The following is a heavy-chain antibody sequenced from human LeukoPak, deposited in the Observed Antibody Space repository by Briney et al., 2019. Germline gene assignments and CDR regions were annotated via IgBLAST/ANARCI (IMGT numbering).Heavy chain of an antibody. CDR3: ARTGGPWPYYYYYGMDV. V-gene: IGHV4-34*01. CDR2: INHSGST. J-gene: IGHJ6*02. CDR1: GGSFSGYY. Sequence: SSETLSLTCAVYGGSFSGYYWSWIRQPPGKGLEWIGEINHSGSTNYDPSLKSRVTISVDTSKNQFSLKLSSVTAADTAVYYCARTGGPWPYYYYYGMDVWGQGTTVTVSS. D-gene: IGHD3-16*01.